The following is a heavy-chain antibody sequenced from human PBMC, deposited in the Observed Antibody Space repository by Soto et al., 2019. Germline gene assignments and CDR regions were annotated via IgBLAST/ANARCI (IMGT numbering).Heavy chain of an antibody. V-gene: IGHV3-23*01. CDR3: AKGDYGAPRWFDP. D-gene: IGHD4-17*01. Sequence: VGSLRLSCAASGFTFSSYAMSWVRQAPGKGLEWVSAISGSGGSTYYADSVEGRFTISRDNSKNTLYLQMNSLRAEDTAVYYCAKGDYGAPRWFDPWGQGTLVTVSS. CDR1: GFTFSSYA. J-gene: IGHJ5*02. CDR2: ISGSGGST.